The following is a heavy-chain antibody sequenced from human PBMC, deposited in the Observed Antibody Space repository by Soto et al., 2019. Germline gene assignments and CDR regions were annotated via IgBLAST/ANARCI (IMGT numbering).Heavy chain of an antibody. CDR3: ARDRVITWESSYGMDV. CDR2: TYYRSKWYN. D-gene: IGHD3-22*01. V-gene: IGHV6-1*01. J-gene: IGHJ6*02. Sequence: PSQTLSLTGVISGDSVSSNSAACNWIRQSPSRGLEWLGRTYYRSKWYNDYAVSVKSRITINPDTSKNQFSLQLNSVTPEDTAVYYCARDRVITWESSYGMDVWGQGTTVTVSS. CDR1: GDSVSSNSAA.